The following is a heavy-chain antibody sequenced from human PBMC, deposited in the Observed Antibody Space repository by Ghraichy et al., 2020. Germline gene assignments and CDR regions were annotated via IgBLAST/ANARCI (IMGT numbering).Heavy chain of an antibody. V-gene: IGHV3-21*01. D-gene: IGHD3-22*01. Sequence: GGSLRLSCAASGFTFSSYSMNWVRQAPGKGLEWVSSISSSSSYIYYADSVKGRFTISRDNAKNSLYLQMNSLRAEDTAVYYCARDAYYYDSSGYKSDYWGQGTLVTVSS. CDR2: ISSSSSYI. J-gene: IGHJ4*02. CDR1: GFTFSSYS. CDR3: ARDAYYYDSSGYKSDY.